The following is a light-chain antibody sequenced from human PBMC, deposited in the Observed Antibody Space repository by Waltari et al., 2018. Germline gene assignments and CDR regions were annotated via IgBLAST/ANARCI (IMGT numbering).Light chain of an antibody. CDR2: KAS. CDR1: QSISSW. CDR3: QQYNSYWT. Sequence: DIQMTQSPSTLSASVGNRVHITCRASQSISSWLAWYPQKPGKAPKLLIYKASSLESGVPSRFSGSGSGTEFTLTISSLQPDDFATYYCQQYNSYWTFGQGTKVEIK. V-gene: IGKV1-5*03. J-gene: IGKJ1*01.